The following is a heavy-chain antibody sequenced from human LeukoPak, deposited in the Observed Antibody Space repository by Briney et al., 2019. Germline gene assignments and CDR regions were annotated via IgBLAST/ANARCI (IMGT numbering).Heavy chain of an antibody. D-gene: IGHD3-22*01. CDR2: IYTSGST. Sequence: SETLSLTCTVSGVSISSYYWSWIRQPAGKGLEWIGRIYTSGSTNYNPSLKSRVTMSVDTSKNQFSLKLRSVTAADTAVYYCARDSYYYDNSGYYRFDYWGQGTLVTVSS. J-gene: IGHJ4*02. V-gene: IGHV4-4*07. CDR3: ARDSYYYDNSGYYRFDY. CDR1: GVSISSYY.